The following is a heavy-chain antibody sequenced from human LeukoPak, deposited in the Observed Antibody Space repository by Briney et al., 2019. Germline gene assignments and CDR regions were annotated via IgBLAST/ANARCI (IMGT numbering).Heavy chain of an antibody. CDR2: INHSGST. CDR3: ARQDVAGYYYGSGSGFFYFDY. J-gene: IGHJ4*02. CDR1: GGSFSGYY. D-gene: IGHD3-10*01. Sequence: SETLSLTCAVYGGSFSGYYWSWIRQPPGKGLEWIGEINHSGSTNYNPSLKSRVTISVDTSKNQFSLKLSSVTAADTAVYYCARQDVAGYYYGSGSGFFYFDYWGQGTLVTVSS. V-gene: IGHV4-34*01.